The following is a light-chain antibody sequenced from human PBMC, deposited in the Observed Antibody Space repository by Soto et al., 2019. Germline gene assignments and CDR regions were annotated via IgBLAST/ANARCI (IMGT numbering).Light chain of an antibody. CDR2: DVS. CDR1: SSDVGGYNY. Sequence: QSALTQPASVSGSPGQSITISCIGTSSDVGGYNYVSWYQQHPGEAPKLMIYDVSNRPSGISHRFCGSKSGTTASLPISCLQAEYEGHYYCRSYVSSRTPYVFATGTKLTVL. V-gene: IGLV2-14*01. CDR3: RSYVSSRTPYV. J-gene: IGLJ1*01.